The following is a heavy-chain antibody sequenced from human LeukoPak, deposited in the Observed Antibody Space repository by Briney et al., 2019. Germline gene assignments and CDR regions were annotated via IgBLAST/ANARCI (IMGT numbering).Heavy chain of an antibody. V-gene: IGHV4-4*07. J-gene: IGHJ5*02. CDR3: AGTVVSAAIFPNWFDP. D-gene: IGHD2-2*01. CDR2: MYIYGNT. Sequence: SETLSLTCTVSGGSINNYYWNWIRQPAGKGLEWIGRMYIYGNTNYNPSLRSRITMSVDTSKNQFSLKLSSVTAADTAVYYCAGTVVSAAIFPNWFDPWGQGTLVTVSS. CDR1: GGSINNYY.